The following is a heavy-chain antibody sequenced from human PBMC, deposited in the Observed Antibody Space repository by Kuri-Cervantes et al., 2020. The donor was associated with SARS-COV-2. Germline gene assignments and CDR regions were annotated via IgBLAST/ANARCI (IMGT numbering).Heavy chain of an antibody. J-gene: IGHJ6*03. V-gene: IGHV5-51*01. Sequence: GGSLRLSCKGSGYSFTTYWIGWVRQMPGKGLEWMGIIYPGDSDTRYSPSFQSQVTISADKSISTAFLQWSSLKASDTAIYYCARRAYGEQVDYYYMDVWGKGTTVTVSS. CDR3: ARRAYGEQVDYYYMDV. D-gene: IGHD4-17*01. CDR1: GYSFTTYW. CDR2: IYPGDSDT.